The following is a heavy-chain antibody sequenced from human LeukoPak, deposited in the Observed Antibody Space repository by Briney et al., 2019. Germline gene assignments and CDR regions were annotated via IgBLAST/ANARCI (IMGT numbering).Heavy chain of an antibody. Sequence: SAKVSCKDTGGTFSSYAISRVREAPGEGLEWMGRIIPILGIANYAQKFQGRVTITADKSTSTAYMELSSLRSEDTVMYYCAMKGSWHDAFDIWGQGTMVTVSS. J-gene: IGHJ3*02. V-gene: IGHV1-69*04. CDR2: IIPILGIA. CDR3: AMKGSWHDAFDI. D-gene: IGHD6-13*01. CDR1: GGTFSSYA.